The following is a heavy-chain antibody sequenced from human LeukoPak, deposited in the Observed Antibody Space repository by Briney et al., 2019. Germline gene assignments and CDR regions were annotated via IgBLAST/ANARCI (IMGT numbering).Heavy chain of an antibody. Sequence: ASVKVSCKASGGTFSSYAISWVRQAPGQGLEWMGGIIPIFGTANSAQKFQGRVTITTDESTSTAYMELSSLRSEDTAVYYCARARVAEDQPFDYWGQGTLVTVSS. CDR2: IIPIFGTA. CDR1: GGTFSSYA. CDR3: ARARVAEDQPFDY. J-gene: IGHJ4*02. V-gene: IGHV1-69*05. D-gene: IGHD2-2*01.